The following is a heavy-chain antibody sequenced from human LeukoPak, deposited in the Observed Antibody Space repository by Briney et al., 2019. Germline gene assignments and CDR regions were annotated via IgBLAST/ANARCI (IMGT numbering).Heavy chain of an antibody. V-gene: IGHV1-18*04. J-gene: IGHJ4*02. CDR1: GYTFTSYY. D-gene: IGHD3-10*01. CDR2: ISAYNGNT. CDR3: ARTAHTLWFGEFSAPFDY. Sequence: GASVKVSCKASGYTFTSYYMHWVRQAPGQGLEWMGWISAYNGNTNYAQKLQARVTMTTDTSTSTAYMELRSLRSDEPAVYYCARTAHTLWFGEFSAPFDYWGQATLVTVYS.